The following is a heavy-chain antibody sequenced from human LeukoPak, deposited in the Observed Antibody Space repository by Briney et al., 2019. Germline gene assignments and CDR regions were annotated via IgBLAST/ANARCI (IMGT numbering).Heavy chain of an antibody. CDR3: ARTIHYYDSSGYYPHWFDP. CDR1: GFTFSSYS. J-gene: IGHJ5*02. V-gene: IGHV3-21*04. Sequence: GGSLRLSCAASGFTFSSYSMNWVRQAPGKGLEWVSSISSSSSYIYYADSVKGRFTISRDNAKNSLYLQMNSLRAEDTAVYYCARTIHYYDSSGYYPHWFDPWGQGTLVTVSS. CDR2: ISSSSSYI. D-gene: IGHD3-22*01.